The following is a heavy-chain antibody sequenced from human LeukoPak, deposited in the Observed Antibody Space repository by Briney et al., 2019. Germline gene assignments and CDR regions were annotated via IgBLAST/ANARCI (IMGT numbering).Heavy chain of an antibody. Sequence: SETLSLICTVSDGYISCFYWSWIRQTPEMRLEWIGYIHNSGSIKYSPSLKSRATMSMDRSKNQFSLSLSSVTAADTAVYFCAGTDYDFMTGAISFDYWGQGIRVTVSS. CDR3: AGTDYDFMTGAISFDY. CDR2: IHNSGSI. J-gene: IGHJ4*02. V-gene: IGHV4-4*09. CDR1: DGYISCFY. D-gene: IGHD3-9*01.